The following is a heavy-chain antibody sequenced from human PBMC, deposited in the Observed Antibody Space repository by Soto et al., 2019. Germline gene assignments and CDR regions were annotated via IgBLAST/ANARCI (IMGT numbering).Heavy chain of an antibody. CDR3: ARFRVDGDYVP. CDR1: GFTFSNYW. V-gene: IGHV3-74*01. CDR2: INTDGSST. Sequence: EVQLVESGGGLVQPGGSLRLSCAVSGFTFSNYWMHWVRKAPGKGLVWVSRINTDGSSTSYADFVKGRFTISRDNARNTLFLQMNSLTAEDTAVYYCARFRVDGDYVPWGHGTLVTVSA. D-gene: IGHD4-17*01. J-gene: IGHJ5*02.